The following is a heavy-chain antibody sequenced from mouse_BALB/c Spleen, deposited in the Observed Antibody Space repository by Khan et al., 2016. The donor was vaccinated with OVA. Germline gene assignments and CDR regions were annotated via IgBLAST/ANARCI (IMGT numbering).Heavy chain of an antibody. V-gene: IGHV1-26*01. D-gene: IGHD2-14*01. CDR2: VNPNTDNI. J-gene: IGHJ3*01. Sequence: VQLQQSGPDLVKPGASVKISCKASGYSFTLYYMSWVKQSHGKSLEWIGRVNPNTDNINYNQEFKGKAILNVDKSSNTAYIELSSLTSEDSAVYVCARGYDFFASWGQGTLVTVSA. CDR1: GYSFTLYY. CDR3: ARGYDFFAS.